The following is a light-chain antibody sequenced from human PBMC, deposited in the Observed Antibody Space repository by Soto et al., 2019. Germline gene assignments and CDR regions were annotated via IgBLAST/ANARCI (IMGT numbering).Light chain of an antibody. V-gene: IGLV1-40*01. J-gene: IGLJ1*01. CDR3: QSYDTSLSGSYV. Sequence: QSVLTQAPSVSVAPGQRVIVSCTGSTSNIGAGYDVHWYQQLPGTSPKLLIFANSNRPSGVPDRFSASRSGSSASLTITGLQAEDEADYYCQSYDTSLSGSYVFGRGTKVTVL. CDR1: TSNIGAGYD. CDR2: ANS.